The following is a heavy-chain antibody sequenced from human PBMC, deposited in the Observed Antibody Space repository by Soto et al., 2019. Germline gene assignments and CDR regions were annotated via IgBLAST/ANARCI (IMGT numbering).Heavy chain of an antibody. CDR3: ARVPDGSSQLRFDY. CDR1: GGSISSGDYY. Sequence: SETLSLTCTVSGGSISSGDYYWSWIRQPPGKGLEWIGYIYYSGSTDYNPSLKSRVTISVDTSKNQFSLKLRSVTAADTAVYYCARVPDGSSQLRFDYWGQGTMGTVAS. V-gene: IGHV4-30-4*01. J-gene: IGHJ4*02. CDR2: IYYSGST. D-gene: IGHD3-22*01.